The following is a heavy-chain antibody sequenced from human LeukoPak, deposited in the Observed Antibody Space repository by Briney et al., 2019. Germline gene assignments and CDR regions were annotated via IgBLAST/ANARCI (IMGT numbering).Heavy chain of an antibody. D-gene: IGHD1-26*01. CDR1: GYLFTAYF. CDR3: ARGPSSGDFDY. CDR2: INPNSGAT. V-gene: IGHV1-2*02. J-gene: IGHJ4*02. Sequence: ASVKVSCKASGYLFTAYFLHWFRQAPGQGLEWMGWINPNSGATNYAQKFQGRVTMTRDTSISTVYMELSRLTSDDTAVYYCARGPSSGDFDYWGQGTLVTVSS.